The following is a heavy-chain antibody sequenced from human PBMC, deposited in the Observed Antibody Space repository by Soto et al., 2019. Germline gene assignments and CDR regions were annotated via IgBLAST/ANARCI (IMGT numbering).Heavy chain of an antibody. V-gene: IGHV1-18*01. Sequence: QVQLVQSGAEVKKPGASVKVSCKASGYTFTSYGISWVRQAPGQGLEWMGWMSAYNGNTKYAQKLQGRVTVTTDTTTSTAYMELRSLRSDDTAVYYCARRDGSGSLNWFDPWGQGTLVTVSS. J-gene: IGHJ5*02. CDR3: ARRDGSGSLNWFDP. D-gene: IGHD3-10*01. CDR2: MSAYNGNT. CDR1: GYTFTSYG.